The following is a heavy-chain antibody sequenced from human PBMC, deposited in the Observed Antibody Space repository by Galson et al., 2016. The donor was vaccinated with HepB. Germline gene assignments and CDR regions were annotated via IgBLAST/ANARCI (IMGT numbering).Heavy chain of an antibody. Sequence: TLSLTCTVSGGSISSAVYYWSWIRQHAGKGLEWIGYIYYSGSTYYNPSLKSRVTMSIDTSKNQFSLKMTSVTAADTAVYYCARGYSYGGGIYWGRGTLVTVSS. D-gene: IGHD5-18*01. CDR2: IYYSGST. V-gene: IGHV4-31*03. CDR3: ARGYSYGGGIY. CDR1: GGSISSAVYY. J-gene: IGHJ1*01.